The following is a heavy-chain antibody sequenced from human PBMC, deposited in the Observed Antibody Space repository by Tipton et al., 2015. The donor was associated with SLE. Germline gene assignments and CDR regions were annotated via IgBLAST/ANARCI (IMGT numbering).Heavy chain of an antibody. D-gene: IGHD3-3*01. CDR3: ARPSFWSGYYRSRGMDV. CDR2: INHSGST. J-gene: IGHJ6*02. CDR1: GGSFSGYY. V-gene: IGHV4-34*01. Sequence: TLSLTCAVYGGSFSGYYWSWIRQPPGKGLEWIGEINHSGSTNYNPSLKSRVTISVDTSKNQFSLKLSSVTAADTAVYYCARPSFWSGYYRSRGMDVWGQGTTVTFSS.